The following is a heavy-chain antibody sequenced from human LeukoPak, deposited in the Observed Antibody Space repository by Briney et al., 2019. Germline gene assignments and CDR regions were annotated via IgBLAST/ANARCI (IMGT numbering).Heavy chain of an antibody. CDR1: GITFSDYW. Sequence: GGSLRLSCGASGITFSDYWMHWVRQAPGKRLVWVSRINSDGSSTIYADSVKGRFTISRDNAKNTVYLQMNSLRAEDTAVFYCATGLSQYYDLWGRGTLVTVSS. D-gene: IGHD3-9*01. V-gene: IGHV3-74*01. CDR3: ATGLSQYYDL. CDR2: INSDGSST. J-gene: IGHJ2*01.